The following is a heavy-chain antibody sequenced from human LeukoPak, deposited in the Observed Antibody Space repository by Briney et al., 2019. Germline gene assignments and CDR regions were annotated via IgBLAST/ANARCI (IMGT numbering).Heavy chain of an antibody. J-gene: IGHJ6*02. V-gene: IGHV1-46*01. CDR1: GYTFTSYY. CDR3: ARDSIAAAGDRGLYYYYGMDV. Sequence: ASVKVSRKASGYTFTSYYMHWVRQAPGQGLEWMGIINPSGGSTSYAQKFQGRVTMTRDTSTSTVYMELSSLRSEDTAVYYCARDSIAAAGDRGLYYYYGMDVWGQGTTVTVSS. CDR2: INPSGGST. D-gene: IGHD6-13*01.